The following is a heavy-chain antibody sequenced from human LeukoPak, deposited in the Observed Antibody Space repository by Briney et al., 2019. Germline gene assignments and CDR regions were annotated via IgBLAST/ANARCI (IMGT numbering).Heavy chain of an antibody. J-gene: IGHJ4*02. Sequence: GGSLRLSCAASGFTFSSDWMSSVRQAPGKGLEGVANIKQDGSEKYYVDSVKGRFTISRDNAKNSLYLQMNSLRGEDTAVYYCARDNYYYDSSGYPDYWGQGTLVTVSS. CDR1: GFTFSSDW. D-gene: IGHD3-22*01. CDR2: IKQDGSEK. V-gene: IGHV3-7*01. CDR3: ARDNYYYDSSGYPDY.